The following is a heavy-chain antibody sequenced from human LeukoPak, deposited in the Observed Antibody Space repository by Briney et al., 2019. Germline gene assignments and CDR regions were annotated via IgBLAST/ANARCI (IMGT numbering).Heavy chain of an antibody. J-gene: IGHJ4*02. Sequence: GGSLRLSCAASGFTFSSYAMSWVRQAPGKGLEWVSAISGSGGSTYYADSVKGRFTISRDNSKNTLYLQMNSLRAEDTAVYYCARVPIRDSYFDYWGQGTLVTVSS. CDR2: ISGSGGST. CDR1: GFTFSSYA. D-gene: IGHD3/OR15-3a*01. CDR3: ARVPIRDSYFDY. V-gene: IGHV3-23*01.